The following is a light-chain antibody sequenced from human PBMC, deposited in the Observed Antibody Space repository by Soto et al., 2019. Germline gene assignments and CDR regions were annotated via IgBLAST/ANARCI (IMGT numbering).Light chain of an antibody. CDR3: SSYAASNNYV. V-gene: IGLV2-8*01. J-gene: IGLJ1*01. CDR1: SSDVGAHIS. Sequence: QSVLTQHHATTGSPGQSVTISCNGTSSDVGAHISTSWHQQHPAKAPKLMIYEVSQPPSGVPARFSGSKSGNTASLTVSGLQAEDEAEYYFSSYAASNNYVFGTGTKVTVL. CDR2: EVS.